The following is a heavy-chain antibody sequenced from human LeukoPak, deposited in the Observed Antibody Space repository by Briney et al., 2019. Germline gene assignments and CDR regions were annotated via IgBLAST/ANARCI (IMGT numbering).Heavy chain of an antibody. V-gene: IGHV3-48*01. CDR1: GFTFSSYS. CDR3: AGYDSRGSLY. Sequence: GGSLRLSCAASGFTFSSYSMNWVRQAPGKGLEWVSYISSSSTIYYADSVKGRFTISRDNSKNTLYLQMNSLRAEDTAVYYCAGYDSRGSLYWGQGTLVTVSS. D-gene: IGHD3-22*01. CDR2: ISSSSTI. J-gene: IGHJ4*02.